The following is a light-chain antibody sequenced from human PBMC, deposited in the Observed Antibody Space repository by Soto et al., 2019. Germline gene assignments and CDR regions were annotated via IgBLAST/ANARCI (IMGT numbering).Light chain of an antibody. V-gene: IGKV1-39*01. Sequence: DIQMTQSPSSLSASVGDRVTITCRASQSISSYLNWYQQKPGKAPKPLNSAASSLQSGVPARFSGSRSGTDFTLTISSLQPEDFATYYCQQSDSTPYTCGQGTKLEIK. CDR3: QQSDSTPYT. CDR2: AAS. CDR1: QSISSY. J-gene: IGKJ2*01.